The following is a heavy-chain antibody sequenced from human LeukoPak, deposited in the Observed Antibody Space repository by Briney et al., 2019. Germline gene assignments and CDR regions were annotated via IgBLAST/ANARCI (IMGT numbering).Heavy chain of an antibody. D-gene: IGHD6-13*01. CDR3: ARVIAAAGTGVYFDY. Sequence: ASVKVSCKASGYTFTSYGISWVRQAPGQGPEWMGWISAYNDNTNYAQKLQGRVTMTTDTSTSTAYMELRSLRSDDTAVYYCARVIAAAGTGVYFDYWGQGTLVTVSS. V-gene: IGHV1-18*01. CDR1: GYTFTSYG. CDR2: ISAYNDNT. J-gene: IGHJ4*02.